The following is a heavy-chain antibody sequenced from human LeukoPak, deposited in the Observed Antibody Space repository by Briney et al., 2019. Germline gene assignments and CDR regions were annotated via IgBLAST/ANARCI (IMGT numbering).Heavy chain of an antibody. Sequence: SETLSLTCTVSAGSISSGSYFWSWIRQPAGKGLEWIGRIYTSGSTNYNPSLKSRVTISVDTSKNQFSLKLSSVTAADTAVYYCARDSDDYGGNFGNYNWFDPWGQGTLVTVSS. V-gene: IGHV4-61*02. CDR1: AGSISSGSYF. CDR3: ARDSDDYGGNFGNYNWFDP. J-gene: IGHJ5*02. D-gene: IGHD4-23*01. CDR2: IYTSGST.